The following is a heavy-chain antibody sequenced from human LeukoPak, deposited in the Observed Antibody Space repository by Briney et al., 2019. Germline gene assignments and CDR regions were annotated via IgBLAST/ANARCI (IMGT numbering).Heavy chain of an antibody. V-gene: IGHV4-59*13. CDR1: GGSISSYY. J-gene: IGHJ3*02. CDR2: IYYSGKT. CDR3: ARLLDNDSSGDPDTFDM. Sequence: PSETLSLTCTVSGGSISSYYWSWIRQPPGKGLEWIGYIYYSGKTYYNPSLQSRVTISVDTSKNHFSLRLTSVTAADTAIYSCARLLDNDSSGDPDTFDMWGQGTMVTVSP. D-gene: IGHD3-22*01.